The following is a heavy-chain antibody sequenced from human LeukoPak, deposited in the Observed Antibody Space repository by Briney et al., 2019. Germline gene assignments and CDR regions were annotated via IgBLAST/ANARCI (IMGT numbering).Heavy chain of an antibody. V-gene: IGHV4-34*09. D-gene: IGHD6-19*01. J-gene: IGHJ4*02. CDR2: IYYSGST. Sequence: PSETLSLTCAVYGGSFSGYYWSWIRQPPGKGLEWIGYIYYSGSTYYNPSLKSRVTISVDTSKNQFSLKLSSVTAADTAVYYCARGDDSSGWALNFDYWGQGTLVTVSS. CDR3: ARGDDSSGWALNFDY. CDR1: GGSFSGYY.